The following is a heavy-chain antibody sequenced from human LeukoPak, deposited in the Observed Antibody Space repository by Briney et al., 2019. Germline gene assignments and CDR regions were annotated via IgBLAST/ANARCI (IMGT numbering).Heavy chain of an antibody. J-gene: IGHJ4*02. CDR1: GFSFSNNA. CDR2: MSYDGSNT. Sequence: GGSLRLSCAASGFSFSNNAMHWVRKAPGKGLEWVAVMSYDGSNTYYADSVKGRFTISRDNSKNTLYLQMNSLRPEDTAVYYCARDNYGDPLRLDYWGQGTLVTVS. D-gene: IGHD4-17*01. V-gene: IGHV3-30-3*01. CDR3: ARDNYGDPLRLDY.